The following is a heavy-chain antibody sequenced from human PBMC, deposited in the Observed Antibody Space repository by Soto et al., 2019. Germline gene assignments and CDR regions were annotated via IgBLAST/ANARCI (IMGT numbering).Heavy chain of an antibody. CDR1: GYTFTSYH. CDR3: ARDSCLTTTCAGGADNFNP. D-gene: IGHD3-22*01. CDR2: INPNGGST. Sequence: QVQLVQSGAEVKKPGASVKVSCKASGYTFTSYHMHWVRQAPGQGLEWVGIINPNGGSTTYAKKFKGRVTVTSDTPKSTVYMELRSLTSKDTAIYYLARDSCLTTTCAGGADNFNPWGQGTLVTVSS. V-gene: IGHV1-46*01. J-gene: IGHJ5*02.